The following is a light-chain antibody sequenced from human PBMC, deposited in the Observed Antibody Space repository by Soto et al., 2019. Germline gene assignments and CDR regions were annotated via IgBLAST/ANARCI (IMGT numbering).Light chain of an antibody. Sequence: QSVLTQPPSVSAAPGQTVTISCSGSSSNIGNNYVSWYQQFPGTAPKFLIYDNNKRPSGIPDRFSGSKSGTSATLGITGLQTGDEADYYCGTWDSGLGAYVFATGTKVTVL. CDR3: GTWDSGLGAYV. CDR1: SSNIGNNY. CDR2: DNN. J-gene: IGLJ1*01. V-gene: IGLV1-51*01.